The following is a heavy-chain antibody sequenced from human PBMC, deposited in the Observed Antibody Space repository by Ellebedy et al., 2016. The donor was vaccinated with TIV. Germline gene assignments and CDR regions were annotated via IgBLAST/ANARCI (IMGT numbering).Heavy chain of an antibody. D-gene: IGHD6-13*01. CDR3: ARSTLFSSSWPHYYYYYGMDV. J-gene: IGHJ6*02. Sequence: ASVKVSXXASGYTFTSYGISWVRQAPGQGLEWMGWISAYNGNTNYAQKLQGRVTMTTDTSTSTAYMELRSLRSDDTAVYYCARSTLFSSSWPHYYYYYGMDVWGQGTMVTVSS. CDR1: GYTFTSYG. CDR2: ISAYNGNT. V-gene: IGHV1-18*01.